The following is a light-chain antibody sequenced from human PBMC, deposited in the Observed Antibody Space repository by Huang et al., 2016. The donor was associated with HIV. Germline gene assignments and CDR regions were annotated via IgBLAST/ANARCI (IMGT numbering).Light chain of an antibody. CDR3: QQYTTWPPIT. CDR2: GAS. Sequence: EIVMTQSPATLSLSPGERATLSCRASQGISSDLAWYQQKPGQAPRLLIYGASTRATGIPASFSGSGSGTEFTLTISSLQSEDFALYYCQQYTTWPPITFGQGTRLEMK. CDR1: QGISSD. J-gene: IGKJ5*01. V-gene: IGKV3-15*01.